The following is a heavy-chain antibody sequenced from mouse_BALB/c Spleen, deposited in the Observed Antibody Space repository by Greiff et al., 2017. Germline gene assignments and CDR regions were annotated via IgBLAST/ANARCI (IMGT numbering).Heavy chain of an antibody. CDR1: GYSFTGYF. D-gene: IGHD1-1*01. J-gene: IGHJ4*01. CDR3: ARKGTTVGAMDY. CDR2: INPYNGDT. Sequence: QLQQSGPELVKPGASVKISCKASGYSFTGYFMNWVMQSHGKSLEWIGRINPYNGDTFYNQKFKGKATLTVDKSSSTAHMELRSLASEDSAVYYCARKGTTVGAMDYWGQGTSVTVSS. V-gene: IGHV1-20*02.